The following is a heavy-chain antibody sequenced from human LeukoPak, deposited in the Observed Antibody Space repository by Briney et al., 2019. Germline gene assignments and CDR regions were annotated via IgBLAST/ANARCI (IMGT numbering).Heavy chain of an antibody. V-gene: IGHV3-21*01. Sequence: PGGSLRLSCAASGFTFSSYSMNWVRQAPGKGLEWVSSISSSSSYIYYADSVKGRFTISRDNAKNSLYLQMNSLRAEDTAVYYCARVKWYSGYDYYFDYWGQGTLVTVSS. CDR1: GFTFSSYS. CDR2: ISSSSSYI. J-gene: IGHJ4*02. D-gene: IGHD5-12*01. CDR3: ARVKWYSGYDYYFDY.